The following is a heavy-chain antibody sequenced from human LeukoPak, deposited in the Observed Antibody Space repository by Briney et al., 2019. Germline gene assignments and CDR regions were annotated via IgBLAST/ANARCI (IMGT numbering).Heavy chain of an antibody. V-gene: IGHV3-7*03. D-gene: IGHD1-26*01. CDR3: TGSREGFDY. Sequence: GGSLRLSCAASGFTFNNYWMSWVRQAPGKGLEWVANIKPDENEKFYVDSVKGRFTISRDNAKNSLYLQMNSLRAEDTALYYCTGSREGFDYGGQGTLVTVSS. CDR2: IKPDENEK. CDR1: GFTFNNYW. J-gene: IGHJ4*02.